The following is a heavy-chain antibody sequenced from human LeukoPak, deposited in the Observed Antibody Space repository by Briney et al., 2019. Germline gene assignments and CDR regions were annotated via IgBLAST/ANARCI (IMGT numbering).Heavy chain of an antibody. CDR2: IYYSGST. CDR1: GGSISSSSYY. D-gene: IGHD3-10*01. Sequence: SETLSLTCTVSGGSISSSSYYWGWIRQPPGKGLEWIGSIYYSGSTYYNPSLKSRVTISVDTSKNQFSLKLSSVTAADTAVYFPMVLGVIDDYWGQGTLVTVSS. CDR3: MVLGVIDDY. V-gene: IGHV4-39*01. J-gene: IGHJ4*02.